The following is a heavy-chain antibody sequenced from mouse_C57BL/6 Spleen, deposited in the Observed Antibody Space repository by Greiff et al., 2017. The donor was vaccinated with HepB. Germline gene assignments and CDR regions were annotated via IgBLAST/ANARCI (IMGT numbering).Heavy chain of an antibody. V-gene: IGHV1-26*01. J-gene: IGHJ2*01. CDR1: GYTFTDYY. D-gene: IGHD1-1*01. CDR2: INPNNGGT. Sequence: VQLQQSGPELVKPGASVKISCKASGYTFTDYYMNWVKQSHGKSLEWIGDINPNNGGTSYNQKFKGKATLTVDKSSSTAYMELRSLTSEDSAVYYCAIRHYYGSSYLLDYWGQGTTLTVSS. CDR3: AIRHYYGSSYLLDY.